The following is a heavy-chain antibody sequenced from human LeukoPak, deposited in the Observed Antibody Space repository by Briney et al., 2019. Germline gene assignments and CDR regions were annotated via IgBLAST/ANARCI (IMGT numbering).Heavy chain of an antibody. Sequence: GGSLRLSCAASGFTFSRSSMNWVRQAPGKGLEWVSSISSGSTYIYYADSVKGRFTISRDNAKNSLYLQMNSLRAEDTAVYYCARESIIMEVVAHWHFDLWGRGTLVTVSS. V-gene: IGHV3-21*01. J-gene: IGHJ2*01. CDR1: GFTFSRSS. CDR2: ISSGSTYI. D-gene: IGHD3-22*01. CDR3: ARESIIMEVVAHWHFDL.